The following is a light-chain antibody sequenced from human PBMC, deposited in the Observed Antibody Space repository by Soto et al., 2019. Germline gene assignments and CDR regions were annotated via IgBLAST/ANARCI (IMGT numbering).Light chain of an antibody. V-gene: IGKV3-20*01. J-gene: IGKJ5*01. CDR2: GAS. CDR3: QQYGSSPIT. Sequence: EIVLTQSPGTLSLSPGERATLSCRASQSVSSSYLAWYQQRPGQAPRLLIYGASSRATGIPDNFSGSGSGTDFTLTISRLAPEDFAVYYCQQYGSSPITFGQGTRLEIK. CDR1: QSVSSSY.